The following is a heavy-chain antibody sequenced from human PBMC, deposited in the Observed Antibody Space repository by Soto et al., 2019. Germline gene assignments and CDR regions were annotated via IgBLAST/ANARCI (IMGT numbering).Heavy chain of an antibody. J-gene: IGHJ5*02. CDR3: ARGYCTTTICDPWFDP. CDR2: IYPGDSDT. V-gene: IGHV5-51*01. CDR1: EYAFTSYW. Sequence: PGESLKISCTGSEYAFTSYWIAWVRQMPGKGLEWMGIIYPGDSDTRYSPSFQGQVTISADKSITTAYLQWSSLKASDTAMYYCARGYCTTTICDPWFDPWGQGTLVTVSS. D-gene: IGHD2-2*01.